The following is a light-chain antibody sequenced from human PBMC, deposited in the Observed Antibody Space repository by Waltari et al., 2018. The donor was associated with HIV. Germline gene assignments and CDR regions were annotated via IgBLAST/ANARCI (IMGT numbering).Light chain of an antibody. J-gene: IGLJ2*01. Sequence: QSVLTQPPSASGTPGQRITISCSGSSSKIGSNYVHWYQHPQGTAPKLLIYRNNQRASGVPDRFSGSKSGTSASLAISGLRSEDEADYYCVTWADRSSGPVVFGGGTKVTVL. V-gene: IGLV1-47*01. CDR2: RNN. CDR1: SSKIGSNY. CDR3: VTWADRSSGPVV.